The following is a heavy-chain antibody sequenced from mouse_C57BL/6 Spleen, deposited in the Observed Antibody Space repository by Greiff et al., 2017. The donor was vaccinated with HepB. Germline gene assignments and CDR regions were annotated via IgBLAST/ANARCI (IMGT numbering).Heavy chain of an antibody. D-gene: IGHD1-1*01. CDR3: ARGDYYYGRAVAY. CDR2: IYPGDGDT. J-gene: IGHJ3*01. V-gene: IGHV1-82*01. Sequence: VQLQQSGPELVKPGASVKISCKASGYAFSSSWMNWVKQRPGKGLEWIGRIYPGDGDTNYNGKFKGKATLTADKSSSTAYMQLSSLTSEDSAVYFCARGDYYYGRAVAYWGQGTLVTVSA. CDR1: GYAFSSSW.